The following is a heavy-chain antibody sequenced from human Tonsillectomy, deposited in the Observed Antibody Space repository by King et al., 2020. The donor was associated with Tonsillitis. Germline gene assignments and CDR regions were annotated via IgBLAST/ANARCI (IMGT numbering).Heavy chain of an antibody. V-gene: IGHV3-23*04. D-gene: IGHD1-14*01. J-gene: IGHJ4*02. CDR3: AKGITYSDY. Sequence: VQLVESGGGLVQPGGSLRLSCAASGFPFSSYAMSWVRQAPGKGLEWVSAISGSGVYTYSADSVKGRFTISRANSKNTLYLQMNSLRAEDTAVYYCAKGITYSDYWGQGTLVTVSS. CDR1: GFPFSSYA. CDR2: ISGSGVYT.